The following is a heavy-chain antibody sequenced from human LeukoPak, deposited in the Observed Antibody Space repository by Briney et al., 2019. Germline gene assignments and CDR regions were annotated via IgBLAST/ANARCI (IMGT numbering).Heavy chain of an antibody. J-gene: IGHJ6*02. V-gene: IGHV3-7*01. CDR2: IKQVGGEK. Sequence: GSLRLSCAASGFTFSSYWMSWVRQAPGKGREWVATIKQVGGEKYYVDSVKGRFTISRDNAKNSLYLQMNSLRAEDTAVYYCAREQAYYGDYEGYYYYYGMDVWGQGTTVTVSS. CDR3: AREQAYYGDYEGYYYYYGMDV. D-gene: IGHD4-17*01. CDR1: GFTFSSYW.